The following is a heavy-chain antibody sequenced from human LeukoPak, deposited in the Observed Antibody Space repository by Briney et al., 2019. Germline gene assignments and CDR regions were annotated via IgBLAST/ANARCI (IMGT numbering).Heavy chain of an antibody. D-gene: IGHD3-22*01. Sequence: GGSLRLSCAASGFTFSSYAMTWVRQAPGKGLEWVAVISYDGSNIYYADSVKGRFTISRDNSKNTLYLQMNSLRAEDTAVYYCAKGGGITMIVVPYHFDYWGQGTLVTVSS. CDR2: ISYDGSNI. CDR3: AKGGGITMIVVPYHFDY. V-gene: IGHV3-30*18. CDR1: GFTFSSYA. J-gene: IGHJ4*02.